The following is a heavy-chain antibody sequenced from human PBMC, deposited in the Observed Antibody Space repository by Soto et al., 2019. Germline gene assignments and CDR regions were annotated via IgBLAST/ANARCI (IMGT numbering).Heavy chain of an antibody. V-gene: IGHV3-33*01. CDR3: ARCFGDLWSGQPGDGADV. J-gene: IGHJ6*02. Sequence: GRFLRLWCAAPGVSFRSYGMHWVLQAPGKGVEWVSIIWYDGSNKYYIDSVKGRFTISRDNSKNTLYLQMNSPGAEATAVYLCARCFGDLWSGQPGDGADVWGQGTTVTVSS. D-gene: IGHD3-3*01. CDR2: IWYDGSNK. CDR1: GVSFRSYG.